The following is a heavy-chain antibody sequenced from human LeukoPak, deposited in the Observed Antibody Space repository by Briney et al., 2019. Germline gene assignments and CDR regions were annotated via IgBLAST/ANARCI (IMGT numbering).Heavy chain of an antibody. J-gene: IGHJ3*02. CDR3: AKGRVVVVATDAFDI. Sequence: PGGSLRLSCAASGFTFSSYAMSWVRQAPGKGLEWVSAIRGGGGSTYYADSVKGRFIISRDNSKNTLYLQMNSLRAEDTAVYYCAKGRVVVVATDAFDIWGQGTMVTVSS. V-gene: IGHV3-23*01. CDR2: IRGGGGST. CDR1: GFTFSSYA. D-gene: IGHD2-15*01.